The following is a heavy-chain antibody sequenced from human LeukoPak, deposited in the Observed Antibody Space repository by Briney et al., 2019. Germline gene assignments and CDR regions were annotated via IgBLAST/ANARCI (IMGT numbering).Heavy chain of an antibody. V-gene: IGHV4-34*01. CDR1: GGSFSGYY. CDR3: ARGKWLRPPGNY. J-gene: IGHJ4*02. Sequence: SETLSLTCAVYGGSFSGYYWSWIRQPPGKGLEWIGEINHSGSTNYNPSLKSRVTISVDTSKNQFSLKLSSVTAADTAVYYCARGKWLRPPGNYWGQGTLGTVSS. D-gene: IGHD5-12*01. CDR2: INHSGST.